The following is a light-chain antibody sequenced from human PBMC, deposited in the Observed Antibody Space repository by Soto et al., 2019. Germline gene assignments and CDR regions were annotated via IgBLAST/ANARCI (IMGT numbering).Light chain of an antibody. V-gene: IGKV3-15*01. J-gene: IGKJ5*01. CDR2: YAS. Sequence: EIMMTQSPATLSVYPGERATLSCRASQSVSNNLAWYQQKPGQAPRLLIYYASTRATGIPDRFSGSGSGTEFTLTIRSLQSEDFALYYCQQYNNWPPITFGQGTRLEIK. CDR1: QSVSNN. CDR3: QQYNNWPPIT.